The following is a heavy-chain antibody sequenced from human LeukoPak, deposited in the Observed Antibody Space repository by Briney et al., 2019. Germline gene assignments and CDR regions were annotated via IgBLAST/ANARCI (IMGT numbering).Heavy chain of an antibody. D-gene: IGHD2-8*01. Sequence: ASVKVSCKASGYTFTGYYMHWVRQAPGQGLEWMGRIIPILGIANYAQKFQGRVTITADKSTSTAYMELSSLRSEDTAVYYCARAPQLGYCTNGVCQDNWFDPWGQGTLVTVSS. V-gene: IGHV1-69*04. J-gene: IGHJ5*02. CDR1: GYTFTGYY. CDR2: IIPILGIA. CDR3: ARAPQLGYCTNGVCQDNWFDP.